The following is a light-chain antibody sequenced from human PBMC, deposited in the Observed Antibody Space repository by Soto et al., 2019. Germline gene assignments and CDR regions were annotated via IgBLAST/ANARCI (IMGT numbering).Light chain of an antibody. CDR3: SSYTSSITPYV. CDR2: EGS. Sequence: QSALTQPASVSGSPGQSITISCTGTSSDVGSYNLVSWYQQHPGKAPKLMIYEGSKRPSGVSNRFSGSKSGNTASLTISGLQADDEAEYYCSSYTSSITPYVFGTGTKLTVL. CDR1: SSDVGSYNL. V-gene: IGLV2-14*02. J-gene: IGLJ1*01.